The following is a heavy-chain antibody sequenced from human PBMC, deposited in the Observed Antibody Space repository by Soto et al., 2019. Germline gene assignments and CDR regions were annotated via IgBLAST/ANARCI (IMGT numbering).Heavy chain of an antibody. CDR3: STTGGY. D-gene: IGHD2-8*02. V-gene: IGHV3-7*05. CDR1: RITFIGYW. J-gene: IGHJ4*02. Sequence: EVQLEQSGGGLVQPGGSLRLSCVASRITFIGYWMSWVRQATGRGLEWVATIRQDGGQLYYVDSVKGRFTISKDRAKNSLYLQMAGLTVEDAALYYCSTTGGYWGQGILVTVSS. CDR2: IRQDGGQL.